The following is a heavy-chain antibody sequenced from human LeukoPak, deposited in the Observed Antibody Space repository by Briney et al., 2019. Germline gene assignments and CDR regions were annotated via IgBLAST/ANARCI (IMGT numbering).Heavy chain of an antibody. CDR1: GFTFSSYE. D-gene: IGHD3-9*01. J-gene: IGHJ1*01. CDR3: ARGRPYYDILTGPPGYFQH. CDR2: ISSSGSTI. V-gene: IGHV3-48*03. Sequence: PGGSLRLSCAASGFTFSSYEMNWVRQAPGKGLEWVSYISSSGSTIYYADSVKGRFTISRDNAKNSLYLRMNSLRAEDTAVYYCARGRPYYDILTGPPGYFQHWGQGTQVTVSS.